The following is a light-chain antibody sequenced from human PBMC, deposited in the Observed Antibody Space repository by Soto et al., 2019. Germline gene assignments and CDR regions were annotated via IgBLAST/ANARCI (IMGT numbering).Light chain of an antibody. Sequence: EIVMTQSPATLSVSPGERATLSCRASQSVGGNLAWYQQKPGQGPRLLIYAASTRATGIPARFSGSGSGTEFTLTISSLQSEDFAVYYCQQYNNWPPWTFGQGTKVEIK. V-gene: IGKV3-15*01. CDR2: AAS. J-gene: IGKJ1*01. CDR1: QSVGGN. CDR3: QQYNNWPPWT.